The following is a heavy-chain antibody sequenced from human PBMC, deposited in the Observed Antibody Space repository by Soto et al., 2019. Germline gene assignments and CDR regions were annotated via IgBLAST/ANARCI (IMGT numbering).Heavy chain of an antibody. CDR3: ARALYGDYVGAFDI. V-gene: IGHV3-21*01. J-gene: IGHJ3*02. Sequence: PGGSLRLSCAASGFTFSSYSMNWVRQAPGKGLEWVSSISSSSYIYYADSVKGRFTISRDNAKNSLYLQMNSLRAEDTAVYYCARALYGDYVGAFDIWGQGTMVTVSS. D-gene: IGHD4-17*01. CDR1: GFTFSSYS. CDR2: ISSSSYI.